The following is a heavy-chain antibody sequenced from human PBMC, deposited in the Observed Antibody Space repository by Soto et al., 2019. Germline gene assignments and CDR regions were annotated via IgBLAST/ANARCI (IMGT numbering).Heavy chain of an antibody. CDR2: IYWDDSK. D-gene: IGHD1-26*01. CDR3: AHAYGGRSLY. V-gene: IGHV2-5*02. Sequence: QITLKESGPTLVKPTQTLAMTCTFSRLLRTTDSVGVGWIRQPPGEALEWLAVIYWDDSKTYRPSLESRLTITKDTSKNQVAITMTNMDSLDTATYYCAHAYGGRSLYWGQGTLVTVSP. J-gene: IGHJ4*02. CDR1: RLLRTTDSVG.